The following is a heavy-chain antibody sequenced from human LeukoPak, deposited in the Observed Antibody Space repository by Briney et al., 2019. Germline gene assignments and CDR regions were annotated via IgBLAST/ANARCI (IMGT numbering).Heavy chain of an antibody. CDR2: IYSGRST. CDR3: ARRSIAAAGRDY. CDR1: GFTVSSNY. J-gene: IGHJ4*02. V-gene: IGHV3-66*04. D-gene: IGHD6-13*01. Sequence: GGSLRLSCAASGFTVSSNYMSWVRQAPGKGLEWVSVIYSGRSTYYADSVKGRFTISRDNSKNTLYLQMNSLRAEDTAVYYCARRSIAAAGRDYWGQGTLVTVSS.